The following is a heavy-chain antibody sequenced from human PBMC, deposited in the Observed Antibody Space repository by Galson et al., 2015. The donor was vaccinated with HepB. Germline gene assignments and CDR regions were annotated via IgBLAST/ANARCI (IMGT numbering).Heavy chain of an antibody. Sequence: SLRLSCAASGFTFSSYAMHWVRQAPGKGLEYVSAISSNGGSTYYADSVKGRFTISRDNSKNTLYLQMSSLRAEDTAVYYCVKALLRFLEWGMGVSDYWGQGTLVTVSS. CDR1: GFTFSSYA. V-gene: IGHV3-64D*06. CDR3: VKALLRFLEWGMGVSDY. J-gene: IGHJ4*02. CDR2: ISSNGGST. D-gene: IGHD3-3*01.